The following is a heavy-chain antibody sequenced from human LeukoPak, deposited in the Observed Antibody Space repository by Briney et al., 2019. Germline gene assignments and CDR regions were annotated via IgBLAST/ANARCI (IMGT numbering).Heavy chain of an antibody. CDR1: GFTFSSYS. CDR2: ISSSSSTI. CDR3: ARGGYYYDSSGYDY. Sequence: GGSLRLSRAASGFTFSSYSMNWVRQAPGKGLEWVSYISSSSSTIYYADSVKGRFTISRDNAKNSLYLQMNSLRAEDTAVYYCARGGYYYDSSGYDYWGQGTLVTVSS. J-gene: IGHJ4*02. D-gene: IGHD3-22*01. V-gene: IGHV3-48*01.